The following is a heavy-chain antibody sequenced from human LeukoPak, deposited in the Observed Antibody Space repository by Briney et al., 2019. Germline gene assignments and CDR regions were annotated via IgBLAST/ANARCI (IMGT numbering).Heavy chain of an antibody. CDR3: ARDPMIRGVLGGAFDI. D-gene: IGHD3-10*01. J-gene: IGHJ3*02. CDR2: ISAHNGNT. V-gene: IGHV1-18*01. CDR1: GYTFTSYG. Sequence: GASVKVSCKASGYTFTSYGISWARQAPGQGLEWMGWISAHNGNTNYAQKLQGRVTMTTDTSTSTAYMELRSLRSDDTAVYYCARDPMIRGVLGGAFDIWGQGTMVTVSS.